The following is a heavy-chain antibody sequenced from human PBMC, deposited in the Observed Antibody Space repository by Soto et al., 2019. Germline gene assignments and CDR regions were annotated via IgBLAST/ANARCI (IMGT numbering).Heavy chain of an antibody. D-gene: IGHD3-3*01. CDR2: IYYSGTT. CDR3: ARGVDFEGFSPYGMDV. Sequence: PSETLSLTCTVSGGSINTGDYYWTWIRQPRGKGLEWIGYIYYSGTTYYNPSLKSRVSLSLDTSKNHFSLRLTSVTAADTAVYYCARGVDFEGFSPYGMDVWRQGTTVTVSS. V-gene: IGHV4-30-4*01. J-gene: IGHJ6*02. CDR1: GGSINTGDYY.